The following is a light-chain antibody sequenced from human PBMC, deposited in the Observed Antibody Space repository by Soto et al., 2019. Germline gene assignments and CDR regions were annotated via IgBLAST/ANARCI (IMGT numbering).Light chain of an antibody. V-gene: IGLV2-23*01. CDR1: SSDVGSYNL. Sequence: QSVLTQPASVSGSPGQSITISCTGTSSDVGSYNLVSWYQQHPGKVPKLIIYQGGQRPSGVSSRLSGSKSGNTASLTISGLQAEDEAEYFCSSYAGSSTLFVFGTGTKVTVL. CDR2: QGG. J-gene: IGLJ1*01. CDR3: SSYAGSSTLFV.